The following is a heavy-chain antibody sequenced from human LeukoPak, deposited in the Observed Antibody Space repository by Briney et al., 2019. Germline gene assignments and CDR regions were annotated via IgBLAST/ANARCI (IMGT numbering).Heavy chain of an antibody. CDR3: ATGRQWLVRRCYYYGMDV. V-gene: IGHV1-69*13. CDR1: GGTFSSYA. Sequence: ASVKVSCKASGGTFSSYAISWVRQAPGQGLEWMGGIIPIFGTANYAQKFQGRVTITADESTSTAYMELSSLRSEDTAVYYCATGRQWLVRRCYYYGMDVWGKGTTVTVSS. CDR2: IIPIFGTA. J-gene: IGHJ6*04. D-gene: IGHD6-19*01.